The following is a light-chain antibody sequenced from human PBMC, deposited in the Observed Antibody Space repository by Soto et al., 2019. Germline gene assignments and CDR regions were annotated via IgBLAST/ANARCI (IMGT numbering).Light chain of an antibody. J-gene: IGKJ4*01. CDR1: QSISSSY. Sequence: EIVLTQSPGTLSLSPGERATLSCRASQSISSSYLAWYQQKPGQAPRLLIYGASRRATGIPDRFSGLESGTDFTLTISSLQSEDFAVYYCQQYGSSPLTFGGGTKVDIK. CDR2: GAS. V-gene: IGKV3-20*01. CDR3: QQYGSSPLT.